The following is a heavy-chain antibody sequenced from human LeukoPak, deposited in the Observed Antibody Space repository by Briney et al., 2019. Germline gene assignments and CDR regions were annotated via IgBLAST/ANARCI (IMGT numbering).Heavy chain of an antibody. J-gene: IGHJ4*02. D-gene: IGHD2-21*02. V-gene: IGHV3-74*01. CDR1: GFTFSSYW. CDR2: INTDGSST. CDR3: ATSAHIEVGTAPPPDY. Sequence: GGSLRLSCAASGFTFSSYWMYWVRQVPGKGLECVSRINTDGSSTTYGESVKGRFTISRDNSKNTLYLQMSGLRAEDTAVYYCATSAHIEVGTAPPPDYWGQGTLVTVTS.